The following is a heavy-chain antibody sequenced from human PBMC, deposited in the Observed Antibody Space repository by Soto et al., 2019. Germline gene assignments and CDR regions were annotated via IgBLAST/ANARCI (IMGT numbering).Heavy chain of an antibody. V-gene: IGHV3-23*01. D-gene: IGHD4-4*01. CDR3: ARARGTSNSSYDSDY. Sequence: PGGSLRLSCAASGFTFNSYTMAWVRQAPGKGLEWVSSISGSGGSPSYADSVQGRFTISRDNSRNTISLQMNSLRAEDTATYYCARARGTSNSSYDSDYWDHGSLFTVSS. CDR2: ISGSGGSP. CDR1: GFTFNSYT. J-gene: IGHJ4*01.